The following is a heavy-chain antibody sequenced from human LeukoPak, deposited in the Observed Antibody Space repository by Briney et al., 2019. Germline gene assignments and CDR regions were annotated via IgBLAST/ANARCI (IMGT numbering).Heavy chain of an antibody. V-gene: IGHV3-7*02. Sequence: GGSLRLSCAASGFTFSSYWMSWVRQAPGKGLEWVANIKEDGSDKNYVDSVRGRFTISRDNAKNSLYLQMNSLRAEDTAVYYCASAIFGVVTYYYYGMDVWGQGTTVTVSS. CDR1: GFTFSSYW. D-gene: IGHD3-3*01. CDR2: IKEDGSDK. J-gene: IGHJ6*02. CDR3: ASAIFGVVTYYYYGMDV.